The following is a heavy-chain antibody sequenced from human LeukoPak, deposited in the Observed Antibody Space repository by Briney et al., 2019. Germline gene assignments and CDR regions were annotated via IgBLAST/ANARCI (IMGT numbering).Heavy chain of an antibody. Sequence: PGGSLRLSCASSGCTFTYHWMSWVRQAPGKGLEWVANINEHGTSQFYGAAVQGRFTISRDNARHSVSLQMPSLRGEDTAIYFCSKHEGRSFGSWRHGTLVTDSS. CDR2: INEHGTSQ. CDR3: SKHEGRSFGS. V-gene: IGHV3-7*01. D-gene: IGHD1-14*01. J-gene: IGHJ4*01. CDR1: GCTFTYHW.